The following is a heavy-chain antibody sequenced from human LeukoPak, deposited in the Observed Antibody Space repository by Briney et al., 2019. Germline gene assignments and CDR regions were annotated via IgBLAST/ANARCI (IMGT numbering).Heavy chain of an antibody. V-gene: IGHV3-74*01. CDR2: INGDGRSS. CDR3: ARTSPTSHFDF. Sequence: GGSLRLSCAASGFTFTTYWMHWVRQAPGKGLVWVSRINGDGRSSNYADSVKVRFTISRDNARNTLYLQMNSLRAEDTALYYCARTSPTSHFDFWGQGSLVTVSS. CDR1: GFTFTTYW. D-gene: IGHD3-16*01. J-gene: IGHJ4*02.